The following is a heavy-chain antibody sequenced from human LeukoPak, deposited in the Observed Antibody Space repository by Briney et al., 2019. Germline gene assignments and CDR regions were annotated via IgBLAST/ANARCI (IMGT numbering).Heavy chain of an antibody. V-gene: IGHV5-51*01. CDR3: ARHAYCGGDCYSGGGFDP. D-gene: IGHD2-21*02. J-gene: IGHJ5*02. CDR2: IYPGDSDT. CDR1: GYSFTSYW. Sequence: GESLKISCKGSGYSFTSYWIGWVRQMPGKGLEWAGIIYPGDSDTRYSPSFQGQVTISADKSISTAYLQWSSLKASDTAMYYCARHAYCGGDCYSGGGFDPWGQGTLVTVSS.